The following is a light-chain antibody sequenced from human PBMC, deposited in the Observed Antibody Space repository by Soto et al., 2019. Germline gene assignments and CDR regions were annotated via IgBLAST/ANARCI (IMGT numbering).Light chain of an antibody. J-gene: IGKJ4*01. CDR3: QKYNNWLT. Sequence: EIVMTQSPATLSVSPGERATLSCRASQSVSSNLAWYKQKPGQAPRLLIYGASTRATGIPARFSGSGSWTEFTLAISSLQSEDFAVYYCQKYNNWLTFGGGNKVEIK. CDR1: QSVSSN. V-gene: IGKV3-15*01. CDR2: GAS.